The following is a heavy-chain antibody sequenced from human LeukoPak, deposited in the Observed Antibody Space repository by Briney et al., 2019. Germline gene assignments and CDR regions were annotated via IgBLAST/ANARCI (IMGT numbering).Heavy chain of an antibody. V-gene: IGHV4-38-2*01. J-gene: IGHJ4*02. CDR2: IYHSGST. CDR1: GYSISSGYY. CDR3: ARARGPTYYYDSSGYYLDY. D-gene: IGHD3-22*01. Sequence: PSETLSLTCAVSGYSISSGYYWGWIRQPPGKGLEWIGSIYHSGSTYYNPSLKSRVTISVDTSKNQFSLKLSSVTAADTAVYYCARARGPTYYYDSSGYYLDYWGQGTLVTVSS.